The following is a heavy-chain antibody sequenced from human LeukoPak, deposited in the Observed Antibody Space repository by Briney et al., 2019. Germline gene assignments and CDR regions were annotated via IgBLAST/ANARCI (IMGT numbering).Heavy chain of an antibody. CDR3: ARHAAVEGSSGWSPLWWFNP. J-gene: IGHJ5*02. CDR1: GGSIRSYY. V-gene: IGHV4-59*08. CDR2: MHHSGST. Sequence: PSETLSLTCTVSGGSIRSYYWSWIRQPPGKGLEWIGYMHHSGSTKHNPYLKSRVTISVDTSKSQFSLKLSSVTAADTAVYYCARHAAVEGSSGWSPLWWFNPWGQGTLVTVSS. D-gene: IGHD6-19*01.